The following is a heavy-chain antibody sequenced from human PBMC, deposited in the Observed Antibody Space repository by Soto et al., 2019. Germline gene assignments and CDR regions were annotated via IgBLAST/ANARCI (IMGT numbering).Heavy chain of an antibody. J-gene: IGHJ6*02. CDR3: ARSIRGPRKFNGMDV. Sequence: SGPTLVNPTETLTLTCTFSGFSITSPGMSVSWIRQPPGRALEWLALIERDDDDKYYSTSLKTRLTISKDTRKNQVVLTMANTDPADTATYYCARSIRGPRKFNGMDVWGQGTTVTVSS. V-gene: IGHV2-70*13. CDR1: GFSITSPGMS. D-gene: IGHD1-20*01. CDR2: IERDDDDK.